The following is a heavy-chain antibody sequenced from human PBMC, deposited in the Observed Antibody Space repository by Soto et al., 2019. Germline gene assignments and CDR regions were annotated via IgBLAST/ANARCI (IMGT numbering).Heavy chain of an antibody. Sequence: QVQLVESGGGVVQPGRSLRLSCAASGFTFSSYGMHWVRQAPGKGLEWVAVIWYDGSNKYYADSVKGRFTISRDNSKNTLYLQMNGLRAEDTAVYYCARDGLLWFGELLFGPFDYWGQGTLVTVSS. CDR1: GFTFSSYG. CDR2: IWYDGSNK. D-gene: IGHD3-10*01. J-gene: IGHJ4*02. V-gene: IGHV3-33*01. CDR3: ARDGLLWFGELLFGPFDY.